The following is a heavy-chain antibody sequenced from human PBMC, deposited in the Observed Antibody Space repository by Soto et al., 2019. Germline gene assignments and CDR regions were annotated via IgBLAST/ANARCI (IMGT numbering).Heavy chain of an antibody. V-gene: IGHV4-59*08. CDR2: VHHSWGS. CDR1: GGSISSYY. D-gene: IGHD3-10*01. J-gene: IGHJ6*02. Sequence: QVQLQESGPGLVKPSETLSLSCTVSGGSISSYYWSWIRQPPGKGMEWIGYVHHSWGSTYNPSLQSRVAISLHTSKRQFSMKLTSVTATDTAVYYCARQGFGALHDLVDVWGQGTTVTVSS. CDR3: ARQGFGALHDLVDV.